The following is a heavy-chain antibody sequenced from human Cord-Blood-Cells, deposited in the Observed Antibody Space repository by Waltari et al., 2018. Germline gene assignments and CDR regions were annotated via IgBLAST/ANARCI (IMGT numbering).Heavy chain of an antibody. D-gene: IGHD3-3*01. CDR1: GYTLTELS. V-gene: IGHV1-24*01. CDR2: FDPEDGET. Sequence: QVQLVQSGAAVKKPGASVKVSCKVSGYTLTELSMHWVLQAPGKGLEWMGGFDPEDGETIYAQKFQGRVTMTEDTSTDTAYMELSSLRSEDTAVYYCATAEKDFWSGPDESDAFDIWGQGTMVTVSS. J-gene: IGHJ3*02. CDR3: ATAEKDFWSGPDESDAFDI.